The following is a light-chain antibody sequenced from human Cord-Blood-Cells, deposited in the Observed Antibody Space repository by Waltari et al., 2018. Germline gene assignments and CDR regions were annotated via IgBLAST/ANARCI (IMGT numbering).Light chain of an antibody. J-gene: IGKJ2*03. CDR1: QSVSSSY. CDR2: GAS. V-gene: IGKV3-20*01. CDR3: QQYGSSPLYS. Sequence: EIVLTRSPGTLSWSPGERATLSCRASQSVSSSYLAWYQQKPGQPPRRLIYGASSRATGIPARFSGSGSGTEFTLTISSLEPEDFAVYYCQQYGSSPLYSFGQGTKLEIK.